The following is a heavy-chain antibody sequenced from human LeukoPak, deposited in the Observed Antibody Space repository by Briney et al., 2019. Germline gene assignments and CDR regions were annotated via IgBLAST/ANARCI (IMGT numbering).Heavy chain of an antibody. CDR1: GGSISSYY. Sequence: PSETLSLTCIVSGGSISSYYWSWIRQPPGKGLEWIGYICYSGSTNYNPSLKSRVTISVDTSKNQFSLKLSSVTAADTAVYYCARGLMMAVAGRGEFHYWGQGTLVTVSS. CDR3: ARGLMMAVAGRGEFHY. J-gene: IGHJ4*02. D-gene: IGHD6-13*01. CDR2: ICYSGST. V-gene: IGHV4-59*01.